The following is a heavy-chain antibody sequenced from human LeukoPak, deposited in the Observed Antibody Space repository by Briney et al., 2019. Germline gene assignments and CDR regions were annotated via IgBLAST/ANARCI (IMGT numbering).Heavy chain of an antibody. D-gene: IGHD5-12*01. V-gene: IGHV3-66*01. CDR2: IYSGGST. CDR1: GFTFSDYY. CDR3: ARGRGYSGYDVSLPFDY. J-gene: IGHJ4*02. Sequence: PGGSLRLSCAASGFTFSDYYMSWIRQAPGKGLEWVSVIYSGGSTDYADSVKGRFTMSRDNSKNMLYLQMNSLRVDDTAVYFCARGRGYSGYDVSLPFDYWGQGTLVTVSS.